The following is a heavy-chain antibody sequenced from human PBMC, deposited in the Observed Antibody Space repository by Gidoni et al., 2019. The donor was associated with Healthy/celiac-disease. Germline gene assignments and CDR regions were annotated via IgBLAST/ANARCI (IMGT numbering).Heavy chain of an antibody. CDR1: GFTVSRYA. Sequence: QVQLVESGGGVVQPGRSLRLSCAAPGFTVSRYAMHWVRQAPGKGLEWVAVISYDGSNKCYADSVNGRFTISRDNSKNTLYLQMNSLRAEDTAVYYCARDRIVGGFYDYGMDVWGQGTTVTVSS. V-gene: IGHV3-30-3*01. CDR2: ISYDGSNK. J-gene: IGHJ6*02. D-gene: IGHD1-26*01. CDR3: ARDRIVGGFYDYGMDV.